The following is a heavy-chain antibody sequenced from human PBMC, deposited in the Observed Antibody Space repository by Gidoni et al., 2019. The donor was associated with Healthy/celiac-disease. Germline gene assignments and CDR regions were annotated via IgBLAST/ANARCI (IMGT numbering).Heavy chain of an antibody. CDR2: IWYDGSNK. CDR3: ARDRDYYFDY. CDR1: GFTLRSYG. V-gene: IGHV3-33*01. J-gene: IGHJ4*02. D-gene: IGHD3-10*01. Sequence: QVQLVESGGGVVHPGRSLRLSCAAAGFTLRSYGMHWVRPAPGKGLEWVAVIWYDGSNKYYADSVKGRFTISRDNSKNTLYLQMNSLRAEDTAVYYCARDRDYYFDYWGQGTLVTVSS.